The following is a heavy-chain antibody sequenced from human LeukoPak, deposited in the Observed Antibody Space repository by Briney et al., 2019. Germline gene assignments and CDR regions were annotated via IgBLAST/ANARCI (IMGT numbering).Heavy chain of an antibody. CDR2: VYYTGAS. CDR3: ARGAPPQN. Sequence: SETLSLTCTVCGGSISSSSYYWGWIRQPPGKGLEWIGSVYYTGASYYNTSLKSRVTISIDTSKKHFSLKLTSVTAADTAVYYCARGAPPQNWGQGTLVTVSS. J-gene: IGHJ4*02. V-gene: IGHV4-39*07. CDR1: GGSISSSSYY.